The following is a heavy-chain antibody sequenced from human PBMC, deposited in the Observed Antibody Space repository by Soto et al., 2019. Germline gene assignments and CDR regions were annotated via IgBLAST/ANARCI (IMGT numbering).Heavy chain of an antibody. Sequence: GESMKISCKGSGYRFTSYWIGWVRQMTGKVMEWMGIFYPGDSDTRYSPSFQGQGTISADKSISTAYLQWSSLKASDTAMYYCAGGGVRGVITRTRDYYGMDVWGQGTTVIVSS. CDR3: AGGGVRGVITRTRDYYGMDV. CDR2: FYPGDSDT. D-gene: IGHD3-10*01. CDR1: GYRFTSYW. V-gene: IGHV5-51*06. J-gene: IGHJ6*02.